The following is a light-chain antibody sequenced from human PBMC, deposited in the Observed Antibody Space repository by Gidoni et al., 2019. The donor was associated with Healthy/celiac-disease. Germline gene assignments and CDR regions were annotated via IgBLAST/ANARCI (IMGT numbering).Light chain of an antibody. Sequence: DIQMTQSPSSVSASVGDRVTITCRASQDISSWLAWYQQNPEEAPKLLIYAASSLQRGVPSRFSGSGSGTDFTLTISSLQPEDFATYYCQQANSFLGFTFGPGTKVDIK. CDR2: AAS. V-gene: IGKV1-12*01. CDR3: QQANSFLGFT. CDR1: QDISSW. J-gene: IGKJ3*01.